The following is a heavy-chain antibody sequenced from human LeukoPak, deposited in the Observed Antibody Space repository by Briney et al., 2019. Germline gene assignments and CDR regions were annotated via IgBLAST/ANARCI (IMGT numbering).Heavy chain of an antibody. J-gene: IGHJ5*02. Sequence: SETLSLTCTVSGGSISSYYWSWIRQPPGKGLEWIGYIYYSGITNYNTSLTSRVTISVDTSKTQFSLKLSSVTAADTAVYYCASRGTYYYGSGSYEPYTWSDPWGQGTLVTVSS. D-gene: IGHD3-10*01. V-gene: IGHV4-59*01. CDR1: GGSISSYY. CDR2: IYYSGIT. CDR3: ASRGTYYYGSGSYEPYTWSDP.